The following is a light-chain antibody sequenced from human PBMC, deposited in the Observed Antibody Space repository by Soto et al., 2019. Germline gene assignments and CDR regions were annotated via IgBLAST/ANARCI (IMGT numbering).Light chain of an antibody. CDR3: QQANSFPFT. CDR2: AAS. V-gene: IGKV1-12*02. J-gene: IGKJ3*01. CDR1: QVINNW. Sequence: DIQMTQSPSSVSASVGDRVTITCRASQVINNWLAWYQQKPGKAPNLLIYAASTLQTGFPSRFSGSGSGTDFTLTISSLQPEDFATYYCQQANSFPFTFGPGTKVDIK.